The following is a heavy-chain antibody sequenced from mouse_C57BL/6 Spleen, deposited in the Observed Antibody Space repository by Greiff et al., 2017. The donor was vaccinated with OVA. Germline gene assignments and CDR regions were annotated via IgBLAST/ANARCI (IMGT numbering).Heavy chain of an antibody. CDR3: ARNPPQLTPYAMDY. D-gene: IGHD4-1*02. Sequence: QVQLKQSGPGLVQPSQSLSITCTVSGFSLTSYGVHWVRQSPGKGLEWLGVIWSGGSTDYTAAFISRLSISKDNSKSQVFFKMNSLQADDTAIYYCARNPPQLTPYAMDYWGQGTSVTVSS. V-gene: IGHV2-2*01. J-gene: IGHJ4*01. CDR2: IWSGGST. CDR1: GFSLTSYG.